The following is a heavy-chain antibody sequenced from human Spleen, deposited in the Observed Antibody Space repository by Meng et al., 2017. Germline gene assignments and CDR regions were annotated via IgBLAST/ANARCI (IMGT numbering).Heavy chain of an antibody. CDR3: ATGGAYYFDY. J-gene: IGHJ4*02. Sequence: QGQLVESGGGGVQPGRSLRLSCAASGFTFSSCAMHWVRPASGEGLECVAVISPDGTRAYYAESVNGRFTISRDNSKNTFYLQMNSLRSDDTAVYYCATGGAYYFDYWGQGALVTVSS. CDR2: ISPDGTRA. D-gene: IGHD4-17*01. V-gene: IGHV3-30-3*01. CDR1: GFTFSSCA.